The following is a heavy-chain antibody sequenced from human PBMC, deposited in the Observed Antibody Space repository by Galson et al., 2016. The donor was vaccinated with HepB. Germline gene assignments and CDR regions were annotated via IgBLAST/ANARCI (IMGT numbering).Heavy chain of an antibody. CDR3: ARIAADGSTFDY. J-gene: IGHJ4*02. CDR2: INQDGSVE. V-gene: IGHV3-7*03. CDR1: GFSIRNHW. Sequence: SLRLSCAASGFSIRNHWMSWVRQAPGKGPEWVANINQDGSVEKYADSVRGRFTVFKDNAKNSVYLQLNSLSADDTAMFYCARIAADGSTFDYWGQGTLVTVSS. D-gene: IGHD6-13*01.